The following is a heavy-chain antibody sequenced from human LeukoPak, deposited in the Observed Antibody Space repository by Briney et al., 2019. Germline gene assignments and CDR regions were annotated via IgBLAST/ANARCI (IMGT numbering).Heavy chain of an antibody. J-gene: IGHJ2*01. V-gene: IGHV1-69*13. Sequence: ASVKVSCKASGGTFSSYAISWVRQAPGQGLEWMGGIIPIFGTANYAQKFQGRVTITADESTSTAYMELSSLRSEDTAVYYCARNIAVAPGYWVWYFDLWGRGTLVTVSS. D-gene: IGHD6-19*01. CDR1: GGTFSSYA. CDR2: IIPIFGTA. CDR3: ARNIAVAPGYWVWYFDL.